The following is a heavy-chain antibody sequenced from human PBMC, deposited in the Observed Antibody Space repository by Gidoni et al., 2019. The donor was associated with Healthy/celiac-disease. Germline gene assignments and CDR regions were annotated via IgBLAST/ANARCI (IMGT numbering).Heavy chain of an antibody. Sequence: QVQLVQYGAEVKKPGASVKVSCKASGYTFTGYYMHWVRQAPGQGLEWMGWINPNSGGTTYAQKFQGRVTMTRDTSISTAYMELGRLRSDDTAVYYCARDPDGYNSFDYWGQGTLVTVSS. V-gene: IGHV1-2*02. CDR3: ARDPDGYNSFDY. CDR1: GYTFTGYY. J-gene: IGHJ4*02. D-gene: IGHD5-12*01. CDR2: INPNSGGT.